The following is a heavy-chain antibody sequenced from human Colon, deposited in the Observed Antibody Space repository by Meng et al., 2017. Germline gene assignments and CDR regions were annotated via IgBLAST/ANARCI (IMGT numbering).Heavy chain of an antibody. D-gene: IGHD6-19*01. CDR3: AGGAPGIAVATFDY. V-gene: IGHV3-30-3*01. CDR1: GFTFSRSA. Sequence: QVQLVESGGGVVQPGRSLRLASAASGFTFSRSAMHWVRQAPGKGLEWVAVISFDGSREYYADSVKGRFTISRDNSKNTLYLQMNSLRPEDTAVYYCAGGAPGIAVATFDYWGQGTLVTVSS. J-gene: IGHJ4*02. CDR2: ISFDGSRE.